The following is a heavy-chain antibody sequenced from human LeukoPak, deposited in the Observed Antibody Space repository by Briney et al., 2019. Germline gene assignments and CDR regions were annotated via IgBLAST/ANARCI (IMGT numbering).Heavy chain of an antibody. CDR3: AKSSYYDSSGYYREYYFDY. V-gene: IGHV3-23*01. CDR1: GFTFSSYA. CDR2: ISGSGGGT. D-gene: IGHD3-22*01. J-gene: IGHJ4*02. Sequence: GGSLRLSCAASGFTFSSYAMSWVRQAPGKGLEWVSAISGSGGGTYYADSVKGRFTISRDNSKNTLYLQMNSLRAEDTAVYYCAKSSYYDSSGYYREYYFDYWGQGTLVTVSS.